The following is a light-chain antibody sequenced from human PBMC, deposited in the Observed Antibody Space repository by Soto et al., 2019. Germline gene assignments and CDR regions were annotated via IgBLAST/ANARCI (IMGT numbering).Light chain of an antibody. Sequence: QSALTQSPSASASLGASVKLTCTLSSGHSTYAIAWHQQQPEKGPRYLMKVNSDGSHSKGDGIPDRFSGSGSGAERYLTISSLQSEDEADYYCQTWGIKSVVFGGGTKLTVL. V-gene: IGLV4-69*01. CDR2: VNSDGSH. CDR3: QTWGIKSVV. J-gene: IGLJ2*01. CDR1: SGHSTYA.